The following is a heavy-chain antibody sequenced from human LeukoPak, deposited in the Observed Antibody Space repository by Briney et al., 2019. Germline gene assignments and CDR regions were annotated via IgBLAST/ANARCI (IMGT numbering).Heavy chain of an antibody. CDR3: ARDLSSSGWAGHNWFDP. CDR1: GGSVTYTNYY. J-gene: IGHJ5*02. D-gene: IGHD6-19*01. Sequence: SETLSLTCTVSGGSVTYTNYYWGWIRQPPGKGLQWIGFIYYNGKTYYNPSLKSRVTVAVDTSKNQFSLKLSSVTAADTAVYYCARDLSSSGWAGHNWFDPWGQGTLSPSPQ. V-gene: IGHV4-39*02. CDR2: IYYNGKT.